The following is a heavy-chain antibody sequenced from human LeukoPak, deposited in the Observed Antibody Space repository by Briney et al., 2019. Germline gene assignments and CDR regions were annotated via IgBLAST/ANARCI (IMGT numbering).Heavy chain of an antibody. D-gene: IGHD4-17*01. CDR3: TRSYGEYVRGLLGY. CDR1: GYTFTDFH. V-gene: IGHV1-2*02. CDR2: INPSSGGT. J-gene: IGHJ4*02. Sequence: GASVKVSCKASGYTFTDFHMQWVRQAPGQGLEYMGWINPSSGGTNYAQKFQGRVTMTRDASISTLYMELSSLRSDDTAVYYCTRSYGEYVRGLLGYWGQGTLVTVSS.